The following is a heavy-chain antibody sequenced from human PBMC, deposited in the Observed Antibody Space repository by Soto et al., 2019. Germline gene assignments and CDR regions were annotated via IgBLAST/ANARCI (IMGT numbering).Heavy chain of an antibody. Sequence: PATLPLTCPFSGGLISGCYWGWIRQPPWKGQEWIGYIYCSGSTKYNPSLRSRVTISVDTSKNQFSLKLSYVTAADTAVYYWFIVSRKDYYERRGFRVDYWG. CDR3: FIVSRKDYYERRGFRVDY. CDR1: GGLISGCY. D-gene: IGHD3-16*01. CDR2: IYCSGST. J-gene: IGHJ4*01. V-gene: IGHV4-59*01.